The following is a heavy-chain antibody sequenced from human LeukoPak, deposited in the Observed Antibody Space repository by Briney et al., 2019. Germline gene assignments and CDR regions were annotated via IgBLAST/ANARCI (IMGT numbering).Heavy chain of an antibody. J-gene: IGHJ4*02. CDR3: ARAGRVWEYYYDSSGYYSRYFDY. V-gene: IGHV1-2*02. Sequence: EASVKVSCKASGYTFTGYYMHWVRQAPGQGLEWMGWINPNSGGTNYAQKFQGRVTMTRDTSISTAYKELSRLRSDDTAVYYCARAGRVWEYYYDSSGYYSRYFDYWGQGTLVTVSS. CDR1: GYTFTGYY. D-gene: IGHD3-22*01. CDR2: INPNSGGT.